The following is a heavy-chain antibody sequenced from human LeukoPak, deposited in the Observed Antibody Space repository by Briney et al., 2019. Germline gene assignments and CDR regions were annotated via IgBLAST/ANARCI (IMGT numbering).Heavy chain of an antibody. CDR2: IRGSDGST. J-gene: IGHJ4*02. D-gene: IGHD3-10*01. V-gene: IGHV3-23*01. CDR1: GFTFSSSA. CDR3: AKALSGPGNYGDFDY. Sequence: PGGSLRLSCAASGFTFSSSAMSWVRQAPGKGLEWVSGIRGSDGSTHFADSVKGRFTMSRDNSKNTLYLQMNSLRVEDTAVYYCAKALSGPGNYGDFDYWGQGTLVTVSS.